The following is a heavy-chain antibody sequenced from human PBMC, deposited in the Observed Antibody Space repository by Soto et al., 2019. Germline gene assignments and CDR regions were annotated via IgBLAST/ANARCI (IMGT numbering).Heavy chain of an antibody. CDR3: AKSLAAIPIPYGMDV. Sequence: XGSLRLXCAASGFTFSSYGMHWVRQAPGKGLEWVAVISYDGSNKYYADSVKGRFTISRDNSKNTLYLQMNSLRAEDTAVYYFAKSLAAIPIPYGMDVWGQGTTVTVSS. CDR2: ISYDGSNK. J-gene: IGHJ6*02. V-gene: IGHV3-30*18. D-gene: IGHD5-18*01. CDR1: GFTFSSYG.